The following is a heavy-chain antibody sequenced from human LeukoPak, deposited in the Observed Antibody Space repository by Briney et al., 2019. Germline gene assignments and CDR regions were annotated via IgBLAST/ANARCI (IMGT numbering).Heavy chain of an antibody. D-gene: IGHD1-26*01. CDR1: GGSISSGSYY. CDR3: AREESIGSYQFLHDY. CDR2: IYTSGST. J-gene: IGHJ4*02. Sequence: SETLSLTCTVSGGSISSGSYYWSWIRQPAGKGLEWIGRIYTSGSTNYNPSLKSRVTISVDTSKNQFSLKLSSVTAADTAVYYCAREESIGSYQFLHDYWGQGTLVTVSS. V-gene: IGHV4-61*02.